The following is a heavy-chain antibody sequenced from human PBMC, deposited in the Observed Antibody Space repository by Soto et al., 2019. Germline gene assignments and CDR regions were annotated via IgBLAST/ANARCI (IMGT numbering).Heavy chain of an antibody. Sequence: GGSLRLSCAASGFTFSSYWMTWVRQAPGKGLEWVANIKQDGSEKYYVDSVKGRFTISRDNAKNSLYLQMNSLRAEDTAVYYCARDNGYNYLEVSYWGHGTLVTVSS. V-gene: IGHV3-7*01. D-gene: IGHD5-12*01. CDR2: IKQDGSEK. J-gene: IGHJ4*01. CDR3: ARDNGYNYLEVSY. CDR1: GFTFSSYW.